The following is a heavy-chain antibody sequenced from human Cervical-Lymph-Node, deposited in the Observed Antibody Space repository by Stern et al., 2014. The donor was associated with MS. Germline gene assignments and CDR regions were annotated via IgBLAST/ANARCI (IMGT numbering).Heavy chain of an antibody. J-gene: IGHJ4*02. CDR1: GYTFTSYA. D-gene: IGHD3-22*01. Sequence: QVQLVQSGAEAKKPGASVKVSCKASGYTFTSYAMHWVRQAPGQRLEWMGWINAGNGNTKYSQKFQGRVTITRDTSASTAYMELSSLRSEDTAVYYCARAYYYDSSGYYYFDYWGQGTLVTVSS. CDR2: INAGNGNT. CDR3: ARAYYYDSSGYYYFDY. V-gene: IGHV1-3*01.